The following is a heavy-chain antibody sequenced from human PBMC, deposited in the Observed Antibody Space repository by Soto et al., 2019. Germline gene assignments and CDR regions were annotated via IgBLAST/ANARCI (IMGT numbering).Heavy chain of an antibody. V-gene: IGHV4-59*01. CDR2: IYCSGST. D-gene: IGHD3-22*01. Sequence: SETLSLTCTVSGCSISSYYLSWIRQPPGKGLEWIGYIYCSGSTNYNPSLKSRVTISVDTSKNQFSLKLSSVTAADTAVYYCAREASVYYYDSSGYYYNYFDYWGQGTLVTVSS. CDR1: GCSISSYY. CDR3: AREASVYYYDSSGYYYNYFDY. J-gene: IGHJ4*02.